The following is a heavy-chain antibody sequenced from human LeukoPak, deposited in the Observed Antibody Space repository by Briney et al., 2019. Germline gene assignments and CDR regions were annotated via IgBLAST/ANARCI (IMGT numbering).Heavy chain of an antibody. CDR3: AKAGLYSSGWYIFDY. Sequence: GGSLRLSCAASGLTFSSHWMHWVRQAPGKGLVWVSRITNDGSSTTYADSVKGRFTISRDNAKNMLYLQVNSLRAEDTAVYYCAKAGLYSSGWYIFDYWGQGTLVTVSS. V-gene: IGHV3-74*01. J-gene: IGHJ4*02. D-gene: IGHD6-19*01. CDR1: GLTFSSHW. CDR2: ITNDGSST.